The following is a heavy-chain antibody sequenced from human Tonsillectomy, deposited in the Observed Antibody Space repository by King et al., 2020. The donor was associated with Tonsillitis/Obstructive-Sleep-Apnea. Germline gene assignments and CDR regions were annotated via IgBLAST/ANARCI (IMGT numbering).Heavy chain of an antibody. CDR2: IRSKAYGGTI. J-gene: IGHJ4*02. V-gene: IGHV3-49*04. Sequence: VQLVESGGGLVQPGRSLRLSCTASGFIFGDYAMSWVRQAPGKGLGWVGFIRSKAYGGTIEYAASVKGRFTISKDDSKSIAYLQMNSLKTEDTAVYYCTREFGWGDFDYWGQGTLVTVSS. D-gene: IGHD6-19*01. CDR1: GFIFGDYA. CDR3: TREFGWGDFDY.